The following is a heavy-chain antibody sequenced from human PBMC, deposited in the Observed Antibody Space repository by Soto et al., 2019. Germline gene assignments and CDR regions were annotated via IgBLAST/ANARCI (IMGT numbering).Heavy chain of an antibody. Sequence: QVHLVQSGAEVKKPGASVRVSCKASGYSVTDYAIHWVRQAPGQTFEWMGWVNPANGHTKYSEKYQGRVTISWDTSATTAKLELHSLTSEETAVYYCERASEWPVLGAENFQHWGQGTLVTVSS. V-gene: IGHV1-3*01. CDR1: GYSVTDYA. J-gene: IGHJ1*01. CDR3: ERASEWPVLGAENFQH. D-gene: IGHD6-19*01. CDR2: VNPANGHT.